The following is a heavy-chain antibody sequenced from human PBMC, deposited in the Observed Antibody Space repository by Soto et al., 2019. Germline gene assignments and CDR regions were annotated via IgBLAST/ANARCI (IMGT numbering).Heavy chain of an antibody. D-gene: IGHD4-17*01. CDR3: ARAPVTIGYGDYFPVHYYYMDV. Sequence: GGSLRLSCSASGFTVSSNYMSWVRQAPGKGLEWVSVIYSGGSTYYADSVKGRFTIPRDKSKNTLYLQMNSLRLEETAVDYCARAPVTIGYGDYFPVHYYYMDVWGKGTPVTVSS. V-gene: IGHV3-66*01. CDR2: IYSGGST. CDR1: GFTVSSNY. J-gene: IGHJ6*03.